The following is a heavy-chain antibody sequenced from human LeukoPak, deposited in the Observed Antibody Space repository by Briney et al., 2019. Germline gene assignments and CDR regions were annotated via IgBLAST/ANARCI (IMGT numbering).Heavy chain of an antibody. CDR1: GFTFSSYG. J-gene: IGHJ6*02. CDR2: IWYDESNK. D-gene: IGHD6-19*01. V-gene: IGHV3-33*01. Sequence: GGSLRLSCAVSGFTFSSYGMHWVRQAPGKGLEWVTVIWYDESNKYYADSVKGRFTISRDNSKNTLYLQMNSLRAEDTAVYYCVREAYPAYSSGWYYYYYGMDVWGQGTTVTVSS. CDR3: VREAYPAYSSGWYYYYYGMDV.